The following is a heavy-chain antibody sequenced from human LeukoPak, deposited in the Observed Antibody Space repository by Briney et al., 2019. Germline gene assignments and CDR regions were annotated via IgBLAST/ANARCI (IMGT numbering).Heavy chain of an antibody. J-gene: IGHJ4*02. V-gene: IGHV3-21*01. CDR1: GYTFSSFS. CDR3: VRLRRNSDTSGYYYYYDF. D-gene: IGHD3-22*01. CDR2: ISVRSNYI. Sequence: GGSLRLSCAASGYTFSSFSINWVRQAPGKGLEWVSSISVRSNYIYYADSVRGRFSISRDDARDSLYLQMNSLRAEDTAVYYCVRLRRNSDTSGYYYYYDFWGQGTLVTVSS.